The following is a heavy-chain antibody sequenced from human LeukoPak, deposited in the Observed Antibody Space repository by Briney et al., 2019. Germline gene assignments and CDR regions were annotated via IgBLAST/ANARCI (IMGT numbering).Heavy chain of an antibody. CDR1: GFTFSSYE. J-gene: IGHJ6*03. D-gene: IGHD4-23*01. CDR3: ARDRTSSKGNGYYYYYMDV. V-gene: IGHV3-48*03. Sequence: PGGSLRLSCAASGFTFSSYEMNWVRQAPGKRLEWVSYISSSGSTIYYADSVKGRFTISRDNAKNSLYLQMNSLRAEDTAVYYCARDRTSSKGNGYYYYYMDVWGKGTTVTVSS. CDR2: ISSSGSTI.